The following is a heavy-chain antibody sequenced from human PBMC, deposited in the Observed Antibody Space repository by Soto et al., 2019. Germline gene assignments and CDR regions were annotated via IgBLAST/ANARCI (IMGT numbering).Heavy chain of an antibody. D-gene: IGHD3-10*01. CDR3: ASPGLALATMVRGARDYYGMDV. CDR1: GGTFSSYA. J-gene: IGHJ6*02. V-gene: IGHV1-69*01. CDR2: IIPIFGTA. Sequence: QVQLVQSGAEVKKPGSSVKVSCKASGGTFSSYAISWVRQAPGQGLEWMGGIIPIFGTANYAQKFQGRVTITADQSTSTAYMELSSLGSEDTAVSYCASPGLALATMVRGARDYYGMDVWGQGTTVTVAS.